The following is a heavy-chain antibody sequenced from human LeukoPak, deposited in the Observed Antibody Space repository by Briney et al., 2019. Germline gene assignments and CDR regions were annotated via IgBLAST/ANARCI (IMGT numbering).Heavy chain of an antibody. CDR1: GNSVSSNSAA. V-gene: IGHV6-1*01. CDR2: TYYRSKWYN. D-gene: IGHD2-15*01. CDR3: ARDQEWPTPRGFDY. J-gene: IGHJ4*02. Sequence: ASQTLSLTCAISGNSVSSNSAAWNWIRQSPSRGLEWLGRTYYRSKWYNDYAVSVKSRITINPDTSKNQFSPQLNSVTPEDTAVYYCARDQEWPTPRGFDYWGQGTLVTVSS.